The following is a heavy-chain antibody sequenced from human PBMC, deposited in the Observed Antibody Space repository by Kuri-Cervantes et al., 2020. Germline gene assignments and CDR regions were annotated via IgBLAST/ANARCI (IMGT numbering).Heavy chain of an antibody. V-gene: IGHV3-30*07. D-gene: IGHD1-26*01. CDR3: ATFINSGEDY. CDR1: GFTFSSYA. CDR2: ISYDGSNK. Sequence: GGSLRLSCAASGFTFSSYAMHWVRQAPGKGLEWVAVISYDGSNKYYADSVKGRFTFSRDNSKKMAYLQMNSLRAEDTAVYYCATFINSGEDYWGQGTLVTVSS. J-gene: IGHJ4*02.